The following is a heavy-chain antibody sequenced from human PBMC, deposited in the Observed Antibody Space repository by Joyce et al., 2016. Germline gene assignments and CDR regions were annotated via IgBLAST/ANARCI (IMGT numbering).Heavy chain of an antibody. D-gene: IGHD6-25*01. CDR2: ISYDGVYN. J-gene: IGHJ4*02. V-gene: IGHV3-30*18. Sequence: QVQLVESGGGVVQPGRSLRLSCTASGLTLSNYGVDWVRRDPGKGLDWVAVISYDGVYNDYSDSVKGRFTISRENSRDTLFLEMNSLRAEDTAVYYCAKILTAGYSSGWFLDYWGQGTLVTVSS. CDR3: AKILTAGYSSGWFLDY. CDR1: GLTLSNYG.